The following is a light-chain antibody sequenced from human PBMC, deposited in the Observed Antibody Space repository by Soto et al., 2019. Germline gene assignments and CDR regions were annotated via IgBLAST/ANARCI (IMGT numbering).Light chain of an antibody. CDR3: SSYTSSLTWV. CDR1: SSDVGGYNY. J-gene: IGLJ3*02. V-gene: IGLV2-14*01. Sequence: QSVLTQPASVSGSPGQSITISCTGSSSDVGGYNYVSWYQQYPGKAPQVLLYEVSNRPSGVSNRFSGSKSGNTASLTISGLQADAEADYYCSSYTSSLTWVFGGGTKLTVL. CDR2: EVS.